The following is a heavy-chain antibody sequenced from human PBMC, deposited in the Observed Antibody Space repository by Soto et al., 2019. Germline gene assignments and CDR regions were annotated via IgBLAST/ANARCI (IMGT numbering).Heavy chain of an antibody. D-gene: IGHD2-2*01. Sequence: TLSLTCAVSGGSISSGGYSWSWIRQPPGKGLEWIGYIYHSGSTYYNPSLKSRVTISVDTSKNQFSLKVTSVTAADTAVYYCARLHGYCISSSCHGHYAMDVWGQGTTVTVTS. CDR2: IYHSGST. CDR1: GGSISSGGYS. J-gene: IGHJ6*02. V-gene: IGHV4-30-2*01. CDR3: ARLHGYCISSSCHGHYAMDV.